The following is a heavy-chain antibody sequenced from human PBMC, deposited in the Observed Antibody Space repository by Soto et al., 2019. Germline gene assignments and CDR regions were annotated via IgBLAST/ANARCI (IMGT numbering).Heavy chain of an antibody. D-gene: IGHD6-6*01. CDR2: TYYRSIWQT. Sequence: QVQLQQSGPGLVKPSQTLSLTCAISGDSVSSNDAVWNWIRQSPSRGLEWLGRTYYRSIWQTEYAVYVKGRXTXNXXASKNQFSLQLNSVTPEDTAMYYCARLVGNSWLDHWGQGTLVTVSA. CDR3: ARLVGNSWLDH. CDR1: GDSVSSNDAV. J-gene: IGHJ5*02. V-gene: IGHV6-1*01.